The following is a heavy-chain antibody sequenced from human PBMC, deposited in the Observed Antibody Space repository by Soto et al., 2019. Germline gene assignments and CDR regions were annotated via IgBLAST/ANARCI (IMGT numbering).Heavy chain of an antibody. CDR1: GFTFGDFG. Sequence: VQLVESGGGVVQPGRSLRLSCAASGFTFGDFGMHWVRQAPGKGLEWLAVLSYDGTNKYYADSVKGRFTISRDNSKNTLYLQMNGLRAEDTAVYFCAKDLRRRGMTVLFYYHYIDVWGNGTTVTVSS. CDR3: AKDLRRRGMTVLFYYHYIDV. CDR2: LSYDGTNK. D-gene: IGHD4-4*01. J-gene: IGHJ6*03. V-gene: IGHV3-30*18.